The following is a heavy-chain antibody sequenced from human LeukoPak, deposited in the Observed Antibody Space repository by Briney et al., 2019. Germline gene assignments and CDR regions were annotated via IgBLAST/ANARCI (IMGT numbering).Heavy chain of an antibody. V-gene: IGHV1-69*05. J-gene: IGHJ4*02. CDR1: GGTFSSYA. Sequence: ASVKVSCKASGGTFSSYAISWVRQAPGQGLEWMGGIIPIFGTANYAQKFQGRVTVTRDTSTSTVHMELSGLRSEDTAVYYYARDQEGFDYWGQGTLVTVSS. CDR3: ARDQEGFDY. CDR2: IIPIFGTA.